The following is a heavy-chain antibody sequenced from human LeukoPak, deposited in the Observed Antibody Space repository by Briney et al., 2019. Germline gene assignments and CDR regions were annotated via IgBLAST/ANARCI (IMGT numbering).Heavy chain of an antibody. CDR2: INGSGGST. CDR3: AKEVIFGVVSEFSHFDY. V-gene: IGHV3-23*01. CDR1: GFTFSSYA. Sequence: PGGSLRLSCAASGFTFSSYAMNWVRQAPGKGLEWVSAINGSGGSTYYADSVKGRFTISRDNSKKTLYLQMNRLRAEDTAVYYCAKEVIFGVVSEFSHFDYWGQGTLVTVSS. D-gene: IGHD3-3*01. J-gene: IGHJ4*02.